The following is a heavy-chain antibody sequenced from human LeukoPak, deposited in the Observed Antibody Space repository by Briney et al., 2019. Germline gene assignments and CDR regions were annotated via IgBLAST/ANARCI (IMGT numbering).Heavy chain of an antibody. Sequence: PSETLSLTCTVSGGSISSYYWSWIRQPPGKGLEWIGYIYYSGSTNYNPSLKSRVTISVDTSKNQFSLKLRSVTAADTAVYYCASNGPQYYDFWSGYYRPIPRHYYYYMDVWGKGTTVTVSS. CDR2: IYYSGST. CDR3: ASNGPQYYDFWSGYYRPIPRHYYYYMDV. D-gene: IGHD3-3*01. V-gene: IGHV4-59*01. J-gene: IGHJ6*03. CDR1: GGSISSYY.